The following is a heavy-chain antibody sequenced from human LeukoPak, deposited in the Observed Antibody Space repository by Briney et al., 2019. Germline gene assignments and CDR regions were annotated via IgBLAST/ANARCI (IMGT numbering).Heavy chain of an antibody. CDR1: GGSIVISSYY. CDR2: MSYGGTS. Sequence: SETLSLTCNVSGGSIVISSYYWGWVRQSPGKGLEWIGSMSYGGTSYYNPSLKSRVTMSVDTSKNTFSLKLTSVTAADTAVYFCARHSGMVDRHFAHWGQGTLVPVSS. CDR3: ARHSGMVDRHFAH. J-gene: IGHJ4*02. D-gene: IGHD3-3*01. V-gene: IGHV4-39*01.